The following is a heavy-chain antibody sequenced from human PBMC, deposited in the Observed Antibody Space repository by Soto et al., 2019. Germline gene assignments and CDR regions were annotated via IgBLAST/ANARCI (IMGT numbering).Heavy chain of an antibody. CDR2: IIPIFGTA. V-gene: IGHV1-69*13. CDR1: GGTFSSYA. CDR3: ARDYSSYGPFDY. D-gene: IGHD5-18*01. J-gene: IGHJ4*02. Sequence: ASVKVSCKASGGTFSSYAISWVRQAPGQGLEWMGGIIPIFGTANYAQKFQGRVTITADESTSTAYMELNSLRAEDTAVYYCARDYSSYGPFDYWGQGTLVTVSS.